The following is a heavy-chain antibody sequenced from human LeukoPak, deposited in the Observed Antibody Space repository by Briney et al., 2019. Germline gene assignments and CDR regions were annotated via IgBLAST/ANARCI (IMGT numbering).Heavy chain of an antibody. Sequence: PGRSLRLSCAASGFTFSSYAVHWVRQAPGKGLEWVAVISYDGSNKYYADSVKGRFTISRDNSKNTLYLQMNSLRAEDTAVYYCAREGSIAVAGTFDYWGQGTLVTVSS. CDR1: GFTFSSYA. D-gene: IGHD6-19*01. V-gene: IGHV3-30*04. CDR2: ISYDGSNK. CDR3: AREGSIAVAGTFDY. J-gene: IGHJ4*02.